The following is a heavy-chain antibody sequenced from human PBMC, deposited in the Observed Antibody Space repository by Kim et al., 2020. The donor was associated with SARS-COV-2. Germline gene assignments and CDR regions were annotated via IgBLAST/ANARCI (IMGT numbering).Heavy chain of an antibody. CDR1: GYTFTSYA. J-gene: IGHJ4*02. CDR2: INTNTGNP. D-gene: IGHD3-22*01. Sequence: ASVKVSCKASGYTFTSYAMNWVRQAPGQGLEWMGWINTNTGNPTYAQGFTGRFVFSLDTSVSTAYLQISSLKAEDTAVYYCAREAGLYYYDSSGYQQPPPSFDYWGQGTLVTVSS. V-gene: IGHV7-4-1*02. CDR3: AREAGLYYYDSSGYQQPPPSFDY.